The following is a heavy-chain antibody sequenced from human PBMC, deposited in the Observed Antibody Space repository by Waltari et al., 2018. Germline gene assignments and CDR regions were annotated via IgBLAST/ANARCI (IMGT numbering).Heavy chain of an antibody. V-gene: IGHV1-2*06. D-gene: IGHD1-26*01. Sequence: QVQLVQSGAEVKKLGASVKVSCKASGYNFTGSYMNWVRQAPGQGLEWMGRINPNSGGTNYAQKFQGRVTMTRDTSISTAYMELSRLRSDDTAVYYCARQKSGSYSDYWGQGTLVTVSS. CDR2: INPNSGGT. CDR1: GYNFTGSY. CDR3: ARQKSGSYSDY. J-gene: IGHJ4*02.